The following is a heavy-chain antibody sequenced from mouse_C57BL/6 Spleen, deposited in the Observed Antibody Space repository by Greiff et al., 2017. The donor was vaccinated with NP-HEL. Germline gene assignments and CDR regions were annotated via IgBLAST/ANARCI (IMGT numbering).Heavy chain of an antibody. Sequence: QVQLQQPGAELVKPGASVKLSCKASGYTFTNYSITWVKQRPGQGLEWIGGIYPGSGSTKYTEKFKSKATLTVDTSSSTAYMQLSSLTSEDSAVYYCTRWAGSDFDYWGQGTTLTVSS. CDR1: GYTFTNYS. CDR3: TRWAGSDFDY. J-gene: IGHJ2*01. CDR2: IYPGSGST. D-gene: IGHD3-3*01. V-gene: IGHV1-55*01.